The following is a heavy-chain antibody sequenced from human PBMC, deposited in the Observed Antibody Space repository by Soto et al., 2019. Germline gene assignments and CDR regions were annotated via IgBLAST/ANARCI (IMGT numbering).Heavy chain of an antibody. CDR3: ARVRPPRYYGPSDLFDY. J-gene: IGHJ4*02. D-gene: IGHD3-16*01. Sequence: GGSLRLSCAASGFGFTFSTSAMSWVRQAPGKGLEWVSTFRESGGTTHYANSVKGRFTISRDNAKNTLYLQMNSLRAEDTAVYYCARVRPPRYYGPSDLFDYWGQGTLVTVSS. CDR2: FRESGGTT. V-gene: IGHV3-23*01. CDR1: GFGFTFSTSA.